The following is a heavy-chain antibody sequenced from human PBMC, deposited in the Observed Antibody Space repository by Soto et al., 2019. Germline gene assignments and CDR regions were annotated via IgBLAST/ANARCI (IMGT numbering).Heavy chain of an antibody. J-gene: IGHJ4*02. CDR1: GFTFNYYW. CDR3: VRARWLDS. V-gene: IGHV3-7*01. Sequence: GGSLRLSCATSGFTFNYYWMSWVRQAPGKGLEWVANIKHDGSEKNYVDSVKGRFAISRDNGKNSLFLQVNSLRAEDTAVYYCVRARWLDSWGQGTLVTVSS. CDR2: IKHDGSEK.